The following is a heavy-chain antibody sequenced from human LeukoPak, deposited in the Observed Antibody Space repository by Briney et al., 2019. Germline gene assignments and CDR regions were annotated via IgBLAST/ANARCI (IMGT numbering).Heavy chain of an antibody. CDR2: ISSGGSST. D-gene: IGHD5-24*01. CDR3: TRAGYRDAYNL. CDR1: GFAFSTYW. V-gene: IGHV3-74*01. Sequence: GGSLRLSCAASGFAFSTYWMDWVRQAPGKGLVWVSRISSGGSSTRYADSVKGRFTISRDNAKNTLSLQMNSLRVEDTAVYYCTRAGYRDAYNLWGQGTLVTVSS. J-gene: IGHJ4*02.